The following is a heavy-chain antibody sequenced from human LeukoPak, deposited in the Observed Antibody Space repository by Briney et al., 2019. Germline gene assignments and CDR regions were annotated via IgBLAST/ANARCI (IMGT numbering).Heavy chain of an antibody. J-gene: IGHJ4*02. CDR3: ARVGILTGHRIFDY. D-gene: IGHD3-9*01. Sequence: SQTLSLTCAISGDSVSSNSSAWNWIRQSPSRGLEWLGRTYYRSKWYNDYAVSVKSRITINPDTSKNQFSLQLNSVTPEDTAVYYCARVGILTGHRIFDYWGQGTLVTVSS. V-gene: IGHV6-1*01. CDR2: TYYRSKWYN. CDR1: GDSVSSNSSA.